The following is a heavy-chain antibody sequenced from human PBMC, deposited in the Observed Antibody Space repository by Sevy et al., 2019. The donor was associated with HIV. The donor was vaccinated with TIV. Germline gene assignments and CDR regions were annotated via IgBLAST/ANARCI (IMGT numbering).Heavy chain of an antibody. CDR1: GFTFSSYA. V-gene: IGHV3-23*01. J-gene: IGHJ3*01. CDR3: AKDRITVIGDAFDL. CDR2: ISNSGSDT. Sequence: GGSLRPSCAASGFTFSSYAMHWVRQAPGKGLEWVSAISNSGSDTKYAGSVKGRFTISRDNSKNTLYVQMNSLSAEDTAVYYCAKDRITVIGDAFDLWGQGTMVTVSS. D-gene: IGHD4-17*01.